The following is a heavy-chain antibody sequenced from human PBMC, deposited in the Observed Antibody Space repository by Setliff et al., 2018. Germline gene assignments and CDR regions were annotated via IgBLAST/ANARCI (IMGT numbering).Heavy chain of an antibody. Sequence: NPSETLSLTCKVSGDSMNSGVYYWGWIRQPPGKGLEWIGSINYYGSIFDDGTTYSTYYNPSLKSRATISIDTSKSQFSLKLSSMTAADTALYYCARNPDFLQYSFDLWGRGTLVTVSS. D-gene: IGHD5-12*01. CDR2: INYYGSIFDDGTTYST. J-gene: IGHJ2*01. CDR3: ARNPDFLQYSFDL. CDR1: GDSMNSGVYY. V-gene: IGHV4-39*07.